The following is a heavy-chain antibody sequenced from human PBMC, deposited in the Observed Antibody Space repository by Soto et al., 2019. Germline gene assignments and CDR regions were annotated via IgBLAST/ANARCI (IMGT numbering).Heavy chain of an antibody. J-gene: IGHJ4*01. CDR3: TTDTISPPPKIGGY. V-gene: IGHV3-66*01. D-gene: IGHD2-15*01. CDR1: GFTVSSNV. Sequence: PGGSLRLSCAASGFTVSSNVMTWVRQAPGKGLEWVSVIYSGGSTHYADSVKGRFTISRDNSKNTLYLQMNSLRDDDTAMYYCTTDTISPPPKIGGYWGQGTLVTVSS. CDR2: IYSGGST.